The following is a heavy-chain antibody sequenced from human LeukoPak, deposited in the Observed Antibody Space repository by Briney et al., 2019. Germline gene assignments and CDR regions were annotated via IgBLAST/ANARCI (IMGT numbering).Heavy chain of an antibody. D-gene: IGHD1-26*01. CDR3: ARGEDFKSSRFDP. CDR1: GGSISSYY. V-gene: IGHV4-59*01. J-gene: IGHJ5*02. Sequence: SETLSLTCTVSGGSISSYYWSWIRQPPGKGLEWIGYIYNSENIKYNPSLESRVTISVDTSKNQFSLKLTSVTAADTALYYCARGEDFKSSRFDPWGQGTLVTVSS. CDR2: IYNSENI.